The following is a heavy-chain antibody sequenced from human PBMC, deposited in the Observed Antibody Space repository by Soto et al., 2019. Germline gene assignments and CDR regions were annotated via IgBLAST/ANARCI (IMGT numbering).Heavy chain of an antibody. V-gene: IGHV3-48*02. J-gene: IGHJ3*02. CDR3: ARAGTGYYDAFDI. Sequence: GGSLRLSCAASGFTFSSYAMSWVRQAPGKGLEWVSYISSSSSTIYYADSVKGRSTISRDNAKNSLYLQMNSLRDEDTAVYYCARAGTGYYDAFDIWGQGTMITVSS. CDR2: ISSSSSTI. D-gene: IGHD3-10*01. CDR1: GFTFSSYA.